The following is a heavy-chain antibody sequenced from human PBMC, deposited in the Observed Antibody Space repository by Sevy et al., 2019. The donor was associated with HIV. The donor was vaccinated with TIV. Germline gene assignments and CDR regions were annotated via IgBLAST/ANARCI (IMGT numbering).Heavy chain of an antibody. J-gene: IGHJ3*02. CDR1: GYTFTSYA. CDR2: INAGNGNT. Sequence: ASVKVSCKASGYTFTSYAMRWVRQAPGQRLEWMGWINAGNGNTKYSQKFQGRVTITRDTSASTAYMELSSLRSEDTAVYYCARSADYDFWSGYSGGGAFDIWGQGTMVTVSS. V-gene: IGHV1-3*01. CDR3: ARSADYDFWSGYSGGGAFDI. D-gene: IGHD3-3*01.